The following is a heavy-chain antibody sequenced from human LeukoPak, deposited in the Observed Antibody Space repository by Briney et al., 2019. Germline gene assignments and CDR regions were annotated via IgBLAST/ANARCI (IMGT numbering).Heavy chain of an antibody. J-gene: IGHJ6*03. D-gene: IGHD2-2*01. CDR1: GFTVSNKY. V-gene: IGHV3-53*05. Sequence: GGSLRLSCAASGFTVSNKYMTWVRQAPGKGLEWVSLIYSDGRTYYADSVKGRFTISRDNSKNTLYLQMNSLRAEDTAVYYCANSKGGYCSSTSCPFYYYYYYMDVWGKGTTVTISS. CDR3: ANSKGGYCSSTSCPFYYYYYYMDV. CDR2: IYSDGRT.